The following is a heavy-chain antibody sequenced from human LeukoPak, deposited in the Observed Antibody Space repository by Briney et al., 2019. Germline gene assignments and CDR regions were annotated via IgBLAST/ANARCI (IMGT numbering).Heavy chain of an antibody. CDR1: GFSFSSYT. V-gene: IGHV3-21*01. D-gene: IGHD6-19*01. Sequence: GGSLRLSCAASGFSFSSYTMSWVRQAPGRGLEWVSCLSSTSTYIYYADSVKGRFTISRDNAKNSLYLQMNSLRAEDTAVYYCAKDRRGAVAELDYWGQGTLVTVSS. J-gene: IGHJ4*02. CDR2: LSSTSTYI. CDR3: AKDRRGAVAELDY.